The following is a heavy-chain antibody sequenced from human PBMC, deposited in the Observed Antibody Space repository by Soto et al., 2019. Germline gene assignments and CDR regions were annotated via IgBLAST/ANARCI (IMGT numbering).Heavy chain of an antibody. CDR2: INHSGST. J-gene: IGHJ6*02. V-gene: IGHV4-34*01. Sequence: SETLSLTCAVYGGSFSGYYWSWIRQPPGKGLEWIGEINHSGSTNYNPSLKSRVTISVDTSKNQFSLKLSSVTAADTAVYYCARVHYYVSSGYSLRYYYYGMDVWGQGTTVTVSS. CDR3: ARVHYYVSSGYSLRYYYYGMDV. CDR1: GGSFSGYY. D-gene: IGHD3-22*01.